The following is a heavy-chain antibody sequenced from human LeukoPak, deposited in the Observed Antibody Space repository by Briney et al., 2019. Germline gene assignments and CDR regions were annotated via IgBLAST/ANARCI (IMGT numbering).Heavy chain of an antibody. CDR1: GFTFSSYS. V-gene: IGHV3-21*04. Sequence: PGGSLRLSCAASGFTFSSYSMNWVRQAPGKGLEWVSSISSSSSYIYYADSVKGRFTISRDNAKDSLYLQMNSLRAEDTAVYYCAKDRLRGWFDPWGQGTLVTVSS. CDR3: AKDRLRGWFDP. J-gene: IGHJ5*02. CDR2: ISSSSSYI.